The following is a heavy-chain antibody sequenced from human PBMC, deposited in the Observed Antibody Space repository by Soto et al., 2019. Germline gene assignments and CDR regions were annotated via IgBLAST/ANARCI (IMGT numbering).Heavy chain of an antibody. D-gene: IGHD5-12*01. CDR3: AREIQRYGGHGYYLDF. Sequence: SSETMSLTCTVSGGSSSSFYWSWIRQPTGKGLAWFGLIYASGSTNYNPSPKSRVTMSVDTWNNQMSLKQSSVAGADTAVYYCAREIQRYGGHGYYLDFSGQGTLVTVS. CDR1: GGSSSSFY. CDR2: IYASGST. J-gene: IGHJ4*02. V-gene: IGHV4-4*07.